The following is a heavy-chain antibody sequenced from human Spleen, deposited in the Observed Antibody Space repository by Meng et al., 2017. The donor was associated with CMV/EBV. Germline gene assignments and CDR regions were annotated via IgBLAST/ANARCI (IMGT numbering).Heavy chain of an antibody. J-gene: IGHJ6*02. V-gene: IGHV3-30*19. D-gene: IGHD2-2*01. CDR3: ARALFRGYCSSTSCYRFGYYGMDV. CDR2: ISYDGSNK. CDR1: GFTFRSYG. Sequence: GESLKISCAASGFTFRSYGMHWVRQAPGKGLEWVAVISYDGSNKYYADSVKGRFTISRDNSKNTLYLQMNSLRAEDTAVYYCARALFRGYCSSTSCYRFGYYGMDVWGQGTTVTVSS.